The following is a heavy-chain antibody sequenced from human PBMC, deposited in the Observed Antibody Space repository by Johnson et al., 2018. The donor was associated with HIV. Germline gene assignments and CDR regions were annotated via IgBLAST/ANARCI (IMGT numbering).Heavy chain of an antibody. CDR3: ARGGPATGGAFDI. CDR2: ISYDGSNK. V-gene: IGHV3-30-3*01. Sequence: QVQLVESGGGVVQPGRSLRLSCAASGFTFSSYAMHWVRQAPGKGLEWVAVISYDGSNKYYADSVKGRFTISRDNSKNTLYLQMNSLRAEDTAVYYCARGGPATGGAFDIWCQGTMVTVSS. D-gene: IGHD7-27*01. J-gene: IGHJ3*02. CDR1: GFTFSSYA.